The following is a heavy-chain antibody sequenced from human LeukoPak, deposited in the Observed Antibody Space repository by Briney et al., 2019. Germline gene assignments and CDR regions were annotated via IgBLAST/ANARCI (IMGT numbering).Heavy chain of an antibody. CDR2: IYYSGST. CDR3: ARAEYYDFWSGYPDI. D-gene: IGHD3-3*01. V-gene: IGHV4-59*08. CDR1: GGSISSYY. Sequence: SETLSLTCTVSGGSISSYYWSWIRQPPGKGLEWIGYIYYSGSTNYNPSPKSRVTISVDTSKNQFSLKLSSVTAADTAVYYCARAEYYDFWSGYPDIWGQGTMVTVSS. J-gene: IGHJ3*02.